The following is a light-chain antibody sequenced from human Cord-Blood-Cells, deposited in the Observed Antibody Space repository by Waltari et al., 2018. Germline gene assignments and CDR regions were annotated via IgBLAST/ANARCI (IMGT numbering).Light chain of an antibody. CDR2: KDS. Sequence: SYELTPPSSASVSPGQTARITRPGDVLAKKYARWFQQKPGQAPVLVIYKDSERPSGIPERFSGSSSGTTVTLTISGAQVEDEADYYCYSAADNNWVFGGGTKLTVL. J-gene: IGLJ3*02. CDR3: YSAADNNWV. V-gene: IGLV3-27*01. CDR1: VLAKKY.